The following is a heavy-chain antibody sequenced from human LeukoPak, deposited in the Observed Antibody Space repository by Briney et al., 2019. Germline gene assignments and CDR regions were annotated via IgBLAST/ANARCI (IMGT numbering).Heavy chain of an antibody. CDR3: ARSATYYYDSSGYYTVDHFDY. Sequence: SETLSLTCTVSGGSISSYYWSWIRQPAGKGLEWIGRIYTSGSTNYNPSLKSRVTMSVDTSKNQFSLKLSSVTAADTAVYYCARSATYYYDSSGYYTVDHFDYWGQGTLVTVSS. D-gene: IGHD3-22*01. CDR1: GGSISSYY. J-gene: IGHJ4*02. V-gene: IGHV4-4*07. CDR2: IYTSGST.